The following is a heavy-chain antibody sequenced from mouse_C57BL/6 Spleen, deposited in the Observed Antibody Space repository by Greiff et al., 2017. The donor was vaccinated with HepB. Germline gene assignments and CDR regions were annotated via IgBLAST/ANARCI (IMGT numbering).Heavy chain of an antibody. CDR2: IWGDGST. CDR1: GFSLTSYG. D-gene: IGHD3-2*02. CDR3: AKPHSSGDGHAMDY. Sequence: VKLVESGPGLVAPSQSLSITCTVSGFSLTSYGVSWVRQPPGKGLEWLGVIWGDGSTNDHSALISRLSISKDNSKSQVFLKLNSLQTDDTATYYCAKPHSSGDGHAMDYWGQGTSVTVSS. V-gene: IGHV2-3*01. J-gene: IGHJ4*01.